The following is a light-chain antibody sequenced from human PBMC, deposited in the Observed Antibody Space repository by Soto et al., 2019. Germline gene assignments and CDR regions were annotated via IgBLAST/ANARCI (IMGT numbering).Light chain of an antibody. CDR1: QSISTW. J-gene: IGKJ1*01. CDR3: QKYNSAPRT. CDR2: AAS. Sequence: IQLTQSPSSLSASVLDRVTITFLASQSISTWLAWYQQKPGKVPKLLIYAASTLQSGVPSRFSGSGSGTDFTLTISSLQPEDVATYYCQKYNSAPRTFGQGTKVDIK. V-gene: IGKV1-27*01.